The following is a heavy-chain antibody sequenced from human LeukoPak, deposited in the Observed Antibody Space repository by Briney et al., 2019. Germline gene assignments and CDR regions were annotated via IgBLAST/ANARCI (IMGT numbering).Heavy chain of an antibody. CDR3: ARFGSSDGYNYP. Sequence: SETLSLTCTVSGGSISGYYWSWFRQPPGKGLEWIGYIYYSGSTNYSPSLKSRVSISVDTSKNQFSLKLSSVTAADTAVYYCARFGSSDGYNYPWGQGTLVTVSS. CDR2: IYYSGST. V-gene: IGHV4-59*01. J-gene: IGHJ5*02. D-gene: IGHD5-24*01. CDR1: GGSISGYY.